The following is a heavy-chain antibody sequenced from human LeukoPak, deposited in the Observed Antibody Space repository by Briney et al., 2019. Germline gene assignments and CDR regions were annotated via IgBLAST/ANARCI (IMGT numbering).Heavy chain of an antibody. Sequence: GGSLRLSCAASGFTVNSNYMSWVRQAPGKGLEWVSVIYSGGTTDYADSVKGRFTISRDNSKNTLFLQMNSLRAEDTAVYYCARLPKTTYFDYWGQGTLVTVSS. V-gene: IGHV3-53*01. CDR2: IYSGGTT. CDR3: ARLPKTTYFDY. J-gene: IGHJ4*02. D-gene: IGHD4-11*01. CDR1: GFTVNSNY.